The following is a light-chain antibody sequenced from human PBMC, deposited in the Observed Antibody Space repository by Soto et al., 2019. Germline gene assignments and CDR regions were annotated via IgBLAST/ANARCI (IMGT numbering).Light chain of an antibody. CDR1: QSVGND. Sequence: EIVMTQSPATLSVSPGDRATLSCRASQSVGNDLAWYQQKPGQAPRLLIYDASTRATGIPARFSGSGSGTEFTLTISSLLSEDFEVYSCQRYNNWPLTLGGGTKVDIK. V-gene: IGKV3D-15*01. CDR2: DAS. CDR3: QRYNNWPLT. J-gene: IGKJ4*01.